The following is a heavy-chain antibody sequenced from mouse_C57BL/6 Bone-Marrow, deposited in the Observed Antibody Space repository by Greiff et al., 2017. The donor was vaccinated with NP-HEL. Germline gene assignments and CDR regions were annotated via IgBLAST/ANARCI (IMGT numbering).Heavy chain of an antibody. CDR1: GYSFTSYY. CDR2: IYPGSGNT. V-gene: IGHV1-66*01. CDR3: ARGTGTDYAMDY. J-gene: IGHJ4*01. Sequence: VQLQQSGPELVKPGASVKISCKASGYSFTSYYIHWVKQRPGQGLEWIGWIYPGSGNTKYNEKFKGKATLTADTSSSTAYMQLSSLTSEDSAVYYCARGTGTDYAMDYWGQGTSVTVSS. D-gene: IGHD4-1*01.